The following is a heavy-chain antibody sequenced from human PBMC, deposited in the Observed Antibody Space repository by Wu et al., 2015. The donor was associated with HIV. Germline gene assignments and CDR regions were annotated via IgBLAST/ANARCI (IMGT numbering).Heavy chain of an antibody. Sequence: QVQLVQSGAEVKKPGASVKVSCKASGYTFIGYYMHWVRQAPGQGLEWMGWINPNSGGSNYAQKFQDRVTMTRDTSTSTAYMELRRLRSDDTAVYYCARGKAIAARPGIRSYYFDYWAREPWSPSPQ. CDR3: ARGKAIAARPGIRSYYFDY. CDR2: INPNSGGS. J-gene: IGHJ4*02. V-gene: IGHV1-2*02. D-gene: IGHD6-6*01. CDR1: GYTFIGYY.